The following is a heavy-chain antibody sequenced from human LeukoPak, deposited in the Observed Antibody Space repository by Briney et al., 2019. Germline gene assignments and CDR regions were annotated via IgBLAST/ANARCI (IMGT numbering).Heavy chain of an antibody. V-gene: IGHV1-46*01. J-gene: IGHJ4*02. CDR2: INPSGGST. CDR1: GYTFTSYY. Sequence: GASVKVSCKASGYTFTSYYMHWVRQAPGQGLEWMGIINPSGGSTSYAQKFQGRVTMTRDMSTSTVYMELSSLRSEDTAVYYCATHSSGYPTYFDYWGQGTLVTVSS. D-gene: IGHD3-22*01. CDR3: ATHSSGYPTYFDY.